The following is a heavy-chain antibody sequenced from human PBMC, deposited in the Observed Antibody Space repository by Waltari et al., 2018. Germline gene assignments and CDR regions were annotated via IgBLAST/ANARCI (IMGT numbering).Heavy chain of an antibody. CDR1: SYTFTSYD. Sequence: VQLVQSGAEVTKPGASVKFSCNASSYTFTSYDINWVLKATGQGLEWMGWMNPNSANTGYEKKFQGRVTITMNTSISTAYMELSSLRSEDTAVYYCARGSGDYGDYWGQGTLVTVSS. CDR3: ARGSGDYGDY. D-gene: IGHD4-17*01. CDR2: MNPNSANT. J-gene: IGHJ4*02. V-gene: IGHV1-8*03.